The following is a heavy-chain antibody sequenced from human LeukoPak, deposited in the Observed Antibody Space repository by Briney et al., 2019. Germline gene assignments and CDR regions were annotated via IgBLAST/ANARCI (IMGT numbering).Heavy chain of an antibody. CDR1: GVSISSGSYS. CDR2: IYTSGST. V-gene: IGHV4-61*02. Sequence: SETLSLTCTVSGVSISSGSYSWSWIRQPAGKGLEWIGRIYTSGSTNYNPSLKSRVTISVDTSKNQFSLKLSSVTAADTAVYYCASLVGATTNDAFDIWGQGTMVTVSS. J-gene: IGHJ3*02. D-gene: IGHD1-26*01. CDR3: ASLVGATTNDAFDI.